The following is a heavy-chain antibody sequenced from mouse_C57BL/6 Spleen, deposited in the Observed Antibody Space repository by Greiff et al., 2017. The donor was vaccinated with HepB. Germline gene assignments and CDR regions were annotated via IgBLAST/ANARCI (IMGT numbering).Heavy chain of an antibody. CDR1: GYTFTSYW. J-gene: IGHJ2*01. V-gene: IGHV1-61*01. CDR3: ARGGYYYGTGNFDY. CDR2: IYPSDSET. D-gene: IGHD1-1*01. Sequence: VQLQQPGAELVRPGSSVKLSCKASGYTFTSYWMDWVKQRPGQGLEWIGNIYPSDSETHYNQKFKDKATLTVDKSSSTAYMQLSSLTSEDSAVYYCARGGYYYGTGNFDYWGQGTTLTVSS.